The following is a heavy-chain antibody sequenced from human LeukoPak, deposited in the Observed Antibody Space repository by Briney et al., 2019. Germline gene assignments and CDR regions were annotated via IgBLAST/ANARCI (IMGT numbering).Heavy chain of an antibody. V-gene: IGHV3-48*01. CDR1: GLTFNTYS. CDR2: VGASSGAI. Sequence: PGGSLRLSCTASGLTFNTYSMNWVRQAPGKGLQWVSYVGASSGAIYYAESVTGRFTSSRDNAKNSLYLQMNSLRAEDTAVYYCARDANDYASPPDSWGQGTLVTVSS. CDR3: ARDANDYASPPDS. J-gene: IGHJ4*02. D-gene: IGHD3-16*01.